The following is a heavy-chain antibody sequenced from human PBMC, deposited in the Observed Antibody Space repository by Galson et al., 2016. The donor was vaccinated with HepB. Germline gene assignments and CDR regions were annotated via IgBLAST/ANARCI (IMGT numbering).Heavy chain of an antibody. J-gene: IGHJ4*02. CDR3: TRDVGPFWCDF. CDR2: IGGSGRKT. V-gene: IGHV3-23*01. Sequence: SLRLSCAASGFTFSSYAMSWVRQAPGKGLEWVSTIGGSGRKTYYVDSLKGRFTISRDNAKNTLYLQMNSLRAEDTAVYHCTRDVGPFWCDFWGQGTLVTVSS. D-gene: IGHD3-3*01. CDR1: GFTFSSYA.